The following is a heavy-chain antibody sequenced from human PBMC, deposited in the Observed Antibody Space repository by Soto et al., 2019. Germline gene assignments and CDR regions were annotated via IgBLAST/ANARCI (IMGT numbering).Heavy chain of an antibody. CDR3: AKGGPFTGGFDP. Sequence: EGQLLQSGGDLVQPGGSLRLSCAGSGLTLRSYAMTWIRQTPEKGLEWVSTISGRSAVPSYADSVNGRFTVSRDNSKNILYLQMNSLRPDHTAIYYCAKGGPFTGGFDPWGQGTLVTVSA. CDR1: GLTLRSYA. J-gene: IGHJ5*02. D-gene: IGHD3-16*01. CDR2: ISGRSAVP. V-gene: IGHV3-23*01.